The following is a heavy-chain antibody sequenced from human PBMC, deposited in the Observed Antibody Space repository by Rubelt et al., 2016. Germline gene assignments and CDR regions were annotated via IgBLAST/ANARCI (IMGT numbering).Heavy chain of an antibody. J-gene: IGHJ4*02. V-gene: IGHV3-23*01. CDR2: IGDSGRTT. CDR1: GFTFSIFG. Sequence: GGGLIQPGGSLRLSRAASGFTFSIFGMSWVRQAPGKGLEWVSFIGDSGRTTYYADSVKGRFTISRDNSENTLHLQMNSLRGEDTAVYYCARSHYGGNSYSSSGDFWGQGTLVTVSS. D-gene: IGHD4-23*01. CDR3: ARSHYGGNSYSSSGDF.